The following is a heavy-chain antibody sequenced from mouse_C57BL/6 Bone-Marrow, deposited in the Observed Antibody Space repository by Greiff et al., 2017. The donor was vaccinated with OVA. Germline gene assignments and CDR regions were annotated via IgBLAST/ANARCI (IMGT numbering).Heavy chain of an antibody. CDR2: IDPSDSYT. CDR1: GYTFTSYW. Sequence: VQLQQSGAELVRPGTSVKLSCKASGYTFTSYWMHWVKQRPGQGLEWIGVIDPSDSYTNYNQKFKGKATLTVDTSSSTAYMQLSSLTSEDSAVYYCAREMDYWGQGTSVTVSS. J-gene: IGHJ4*01. V-gene: IGHV1-59*01. CDR3: AREMDY.